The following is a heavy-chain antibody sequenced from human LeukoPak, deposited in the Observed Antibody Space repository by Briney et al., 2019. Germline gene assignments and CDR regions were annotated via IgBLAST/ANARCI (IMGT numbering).Heavy chain of an antibody. CDR3: ARHKYSDAYFVS. V-gene: IGHV4-39*01. CDR1: GGSISSSSCY. D-gene: IGHD1-26*01. Sequence: ASETLSLTCTVSGGSISSSSCYWGWIRQPPGKGLEWIGSIYYSGTTYYNRSLKSRVTISVDTSKNQFSLKLNSVTAADAAIYYCARHKYSDAYFVSWGQGTLVPVSS. CDR2: IYYSGTT. J-gene: IGHJ4*02.